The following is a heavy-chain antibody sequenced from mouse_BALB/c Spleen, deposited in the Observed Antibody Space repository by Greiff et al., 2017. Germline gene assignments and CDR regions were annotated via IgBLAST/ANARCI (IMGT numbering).Heavy chain of an antibody. CDR1: GFTFSSYT. CDR2: ISSGSSTI. J-gene: IGHJ4*01. CDR3: ARSYYYAMDY. V-gene: IGHV5-17*02. Sequence: DVHLVESGGGLVKPGGSLKLSCAASGFTFSSYTMSWVRQTPEKRLEWVATISSGSSTIYYADTVKGRFTISSDNPKNTLFLQMTSLRSEDTAMYYCARSYYYAMDYWGQGTSVTVSS.